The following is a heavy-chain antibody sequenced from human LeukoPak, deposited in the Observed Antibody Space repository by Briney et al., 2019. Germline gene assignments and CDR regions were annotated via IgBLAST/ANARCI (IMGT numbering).Heavy chain of an antibody. D-gene: IGHD6-19*01. CDR3: ARASSGWYPAALDY. CDR2: IKKDGSEK. CDR1: GFTFSSYW. Sequence: GGSLRLSCAASGFTFSSYWMSWVRQAPGKGLEWVANIKKDGSEKYYVDSVKGRFTISRDNAKTSLYLQMNSLRAEDTAVYYCARASSGWYPAALDYWGQGTLVTVSS. J-gene: IGHJ4*02. V-gene: IGHV3-7*01.